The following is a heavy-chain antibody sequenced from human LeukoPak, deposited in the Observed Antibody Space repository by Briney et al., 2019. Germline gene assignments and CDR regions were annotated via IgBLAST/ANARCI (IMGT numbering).Heavy chain of an antibody. Sequence: GESLQISCKGSGYSFTSYWIGWVRQLPGKGLEWMGIIYPGDSDTRYSPSFQGQVTISADKSISTAYLQWSSLKASDTAMYYCARLRDCSSTSCSYGMDVWGQGTTVTVSS. J-gene: IGHJ6*02. CDR1: GYSFTSYW. V-gene: IGHV5-51*01. D-gene: IGHD2-2*01. CDR3: ARLRDCSSTSCSYGMDV. CDR2: IYPGDSDT.